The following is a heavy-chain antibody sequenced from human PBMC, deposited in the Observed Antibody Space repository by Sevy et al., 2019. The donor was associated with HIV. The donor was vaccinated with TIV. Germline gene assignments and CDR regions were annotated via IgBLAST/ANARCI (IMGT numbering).Heavy chain of an antibody. CDR2: ISYHGRDK. V-gene: IGHV3-30*04. D-gene: IGHD3-9*01. CDR1: GFTFSDYA. CDR3: AKDFTGYNGMDV. Sequence: GGSLRLSCAASGFTFSDYAMHWVRQAPGKGLEWVAVISYHGRDKFYADSVKGRSTISRDNSKNILYLQMISLRAEDTAVYYCAKDFTGYNGMDVWGQGTMVTVSS. J-gene: IGHJ6*02.